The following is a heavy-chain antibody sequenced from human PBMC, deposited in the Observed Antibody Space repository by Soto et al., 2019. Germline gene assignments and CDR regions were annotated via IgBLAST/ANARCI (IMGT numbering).Heavy chain of an antibody. Sequence: ASVKVSCKASGYTFTSYAMHWVRQAPGQRLEWMGWINAGNGNTKYSQKFQGRVTITRDTSASTAYMELSSLRSEDTAVYYCARGLPAEDFWSGYNYYYGMDVWGQGTTVTVSS. D-gene: IGHD3-3*01. J-gene: IGHJ6*02. CDR3: ARGLPAEDFWSGYNYYYGMDV. CDR2: INAGNGNT. CDR1: GYTFTSYA. V-gene: IGHV1-3*01.